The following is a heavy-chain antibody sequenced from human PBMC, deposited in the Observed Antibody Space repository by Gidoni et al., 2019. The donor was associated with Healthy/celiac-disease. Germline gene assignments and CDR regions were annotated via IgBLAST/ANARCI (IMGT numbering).Heavy chain of an antibody. Sequence: QVQLQESGPGLVKPSQPLSLTCPVSGGSISSGSYYWSWIRQPAGKGLEGIGRIYTSGSTNYNPSLKSRVTISVDTSKNQFSLKLSSVTAADTAVYYCARGPGRPYWYFDLWGRGTLVTVSS. CDR2: IYTSGST. D-gene: IGHD1-26*01. V-gene: IGHV4-61*02. CDR1: GGSISSGSYY. CDR3: ARGPGRPYWYFDL. J-gene: IGHJ2*01.